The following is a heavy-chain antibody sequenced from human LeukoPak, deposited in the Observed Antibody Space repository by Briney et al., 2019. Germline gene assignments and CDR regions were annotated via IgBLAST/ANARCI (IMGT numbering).Heavy chain of an antibody. CDR2: ISGSGGST. CDR3: AKDPIVVVVAATPNWFDP. J-gene: IGHJ5*02. V-gene: IGHV3-23*01. CDR1: GFTFSSYA. Sequence: GGSLRFSCAASGFTFSSYAMSWVRQAPGKGLEWVSAISGSGGSTYYADSVKGRFTISRDNSKNTLYLQMNSLRAEDTAVYYCAKDPIVVVVAATPNWFDPWGQGTLVTVSS. D-gene: IGHD2-15*01.